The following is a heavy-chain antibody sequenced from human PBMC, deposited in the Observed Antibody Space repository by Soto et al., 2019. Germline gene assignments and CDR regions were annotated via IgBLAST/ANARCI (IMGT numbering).Heavy chain of an antibody. CDR3: ARDITRTGRFLEWLWIFDP. J-gene: IGHJ5*02. D-gene: IGHD3-3*01. Sequence: SVKVSCKASGGTFSSYAISWVRQAPGQGLEWMGGIIPIFGTANYAQKFQGRVTITADESTSTAYMELSSLRSEDTAVYYCARDITRTGRFLEWLWIFDPWGQGTLVTVSS. CDR1: GGTFSSYA. CDR2: IIPIFGTA. V-gene: IGHV1-69*13.